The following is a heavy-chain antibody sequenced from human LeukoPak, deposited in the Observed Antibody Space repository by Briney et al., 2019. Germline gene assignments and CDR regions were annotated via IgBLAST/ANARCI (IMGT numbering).Heavy chain of an antibody. D-gene: IGHD3-9*01. Sequence: GGSLRLSCAASGFTFSSYWMHWVRQAPGKGLVWVSRISSDESSTYYAVSVKGRFTISRDNSKNTLYLQVNSLRAEDTAVYYCAKWGDYDILTGYYVPDYWGQGTLVTVSS. CDR1: GFTFSSYW. V-gene: IGHV3-74*01. CDR3: AKWGDYDILTGYYVPDY. J-gene: IGHJ4*02. CDR2: ISSDESST.